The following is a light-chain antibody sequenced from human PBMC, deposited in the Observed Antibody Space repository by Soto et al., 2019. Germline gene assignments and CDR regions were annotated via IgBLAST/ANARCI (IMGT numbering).Light chain of an antibody. CDR2: GAS. Sequence: EIVLTQSPATLSLSPGERATLSCRASQSVSNSYLAWYQQKPGQAPRLLIYGASSRATGIPARFSGSGSGTDFTLTISSLEPEDFAVYYCQQRSNWPITFGQGTRLEIK. V-gene: IGKV3D-20*02. CDR1: QSVSNSY. CDR3: QQRSNWPIT. J-gene: IGKJ5*01.